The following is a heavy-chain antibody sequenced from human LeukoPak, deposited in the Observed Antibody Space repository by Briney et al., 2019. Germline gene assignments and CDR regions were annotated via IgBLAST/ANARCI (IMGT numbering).Heavy chain of an antibody. CDR1: GFTFSSYG. Sequence: GGSLRLSCAASGFTFSSYGMNWVRQGPGKGLEWVAFIRYDGSNKYYADSVKGRFTISRDNSKNTLYLQMNSLRAEDTAVYYCAKAPELYSSSDYWGQGTLVTVSS. V-gene: IGHV3-30*02. CDR2: IRYDGSNK. J-gene: IGHJ4*02. D-gene: IGHD6-6*01. CDR3: AKAPELYSSSDY.